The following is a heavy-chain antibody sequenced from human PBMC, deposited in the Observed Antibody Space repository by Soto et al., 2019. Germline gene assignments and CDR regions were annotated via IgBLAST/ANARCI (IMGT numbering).Heavy chain of an antibody. D-gene: IGHD3-3*01. CDR3: ARWWSGSRQGFDP. CDR2: IYYSGST. J-gene: IGHJ5*02. V-gene: IGHV4-31*03. CDR1: GGSISSGDYY. Sequence: QVQLQESGPGLVKPSQTLSLTCTVSGGSISSGDYYWSWIRQHPGKGLEWIGYIYYSGSTYYNPSVTCRVTITVDTSKNQFSLKLSSVTAADTAVYYCARWWSGSRQGFDPWGQGTLVTVSS.